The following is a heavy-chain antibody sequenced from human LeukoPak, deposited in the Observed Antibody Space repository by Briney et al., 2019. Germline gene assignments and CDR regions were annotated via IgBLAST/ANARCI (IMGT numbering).Heavy chain of an antibody. D-gene: IGHD5-12*01. J-gene: IGHJ2*01. CDR1: GGTFSSYA. V-gene: IGHV1-69*05. Sequence: ASVKVSCKASGGTFSSYAISWVRQAPGQGLEWMGVIIPIFGTANYAQKFQGRVTITTDESTSTAYMELSSLRSEDTAVYYCASNIVATIDRWYFDLWGRGTLVTVSS. CDR3: ASNIVATIDRWYFDL. CDR2: IIPIFGTA.